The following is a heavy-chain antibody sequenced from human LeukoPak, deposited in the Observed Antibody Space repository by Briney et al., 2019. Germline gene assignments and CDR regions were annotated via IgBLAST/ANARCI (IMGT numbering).Heavy chain of an antibody. V-gene: IGHV1-69*06. CDR2: IIPIFGTA. D-gene: IGHD3-10*01. CDR3: AKDIEVTTMVRGVRRGYYYYYGMDV. CDR1: GGTFSSYA. Sequence: SVKVSCKASGGTFSSYAISWVRQAPGQGLEWMGGIIPIFGTANYAQKFQGRVTITADKSTSTAYMELSSLRSEDTAVYYCAKDIEVTTMVRGVRRGYYYYYGMDVWGKGTTVTVSS. J-gene: IGHJ6*04.